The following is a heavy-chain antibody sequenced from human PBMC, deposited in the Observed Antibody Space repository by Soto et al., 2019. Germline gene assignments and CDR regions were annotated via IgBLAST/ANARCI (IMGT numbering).Heavy chain of an antibody. CDR2: ISSTSSYI. CDR1: GFTFSSYS. D-gene: IGHD3-10*01. V-gene: IGHV3-21*01. J-gene: IGHJ4*02. Sequence: EVQLVESGGCLVKPGGSLRLSCAASGFTFSSYSRNWVRQAPGKGLEWVSSISSTSSYIYYADSVKGRFTISRDNVKNQRYLQMDSLRAEDTAVYYWAIWSGGKYYFDYWGQGTLVTVGS. CDR3: AIWSGGKYYFDY.